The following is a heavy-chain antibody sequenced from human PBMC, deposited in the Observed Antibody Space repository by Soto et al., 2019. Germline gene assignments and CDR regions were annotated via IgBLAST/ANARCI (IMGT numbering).Heavy chain of an antibody. CDR1: GGSISSYY. Sequence: SETLSLTCTVSGGSISSYYWSWIRQPPGKGLEWIGYIYYSGSTNYNPSLKSRVTISVDTSKNQFSLKLSSVTAADTAVYYCASTGGSYYYYGMDVWGQGTTVTVSS. V-gene: IGHV4-59*01. D-gene: IGHD1-26*01. CDR2: IYYSGST. CDR3: ASTGGSYYYYGMDV. J-gene: IGHJ6*02.